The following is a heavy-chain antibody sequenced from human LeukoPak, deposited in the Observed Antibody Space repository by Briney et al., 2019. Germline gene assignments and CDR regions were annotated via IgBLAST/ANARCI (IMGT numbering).Heavy chain of an antibody. Sequence: ASVKVSCKASGYTFTGYYMHWVRQAPGQGLEWMGWINPNSGGTNYAQKFQGRVTITRDTSISTAYMELSRLRSDDTAVYYCARGYYYDSSGYYSTPREYFDYWGQGTLVTVSS. CDR1: GYTFTGYY. D-gene: IGHD3-22*01. J-gene: IGHJ4*02. CDR3: ARGYYYDSSGYYSTPREYFDY. CDR2: INPNSGGT. V-gene: IGHV1-2*02.